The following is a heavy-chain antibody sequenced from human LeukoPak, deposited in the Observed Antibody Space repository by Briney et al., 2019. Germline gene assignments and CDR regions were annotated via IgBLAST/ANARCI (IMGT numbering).Heavy chain of an antibody. J-gene: IGHJ4*02. V-gene: IGHV1-69*05. D-gene: IGHD3-16*01. CDR3: ASSLTPRLFYWGD. CDR2: IIPIFGTA. Sequence: GASVKVSCKASGYTFTSYDINWVRQATGQGLEWMGGIIPIFGTANYAQKFQGRVTITTDESTSTAYMELSSLRSEDTAVYYCASSLTPRLFYWGDWGQGTLVTVSS. CDR1: GYTFTSYD.